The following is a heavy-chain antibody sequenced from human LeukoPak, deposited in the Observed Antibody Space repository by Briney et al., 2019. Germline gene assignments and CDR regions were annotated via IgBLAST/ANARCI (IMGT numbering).Heavy chain of an antibody. J-gene: IGHJ2*01. Sequence: SETLSLTCAVFGGTFRGYYWSWIRQPPGKGLEWIGEIHYTGATNYKPSLKSRVTISGDPSKNQVSLRLYSVTAADTAVYYCASGVLGPYYFDLWGRGTLVTVSS. V-gene: IGHV4-34*01. D-gene: IGHD7-27*01. CDR2: IHYTGAT. CDR3: ASGVLGPYYFDL. CDR1: GGTFRGYY.